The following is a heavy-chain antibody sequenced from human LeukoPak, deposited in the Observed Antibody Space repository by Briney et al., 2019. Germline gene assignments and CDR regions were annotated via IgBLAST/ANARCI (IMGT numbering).Heavy chain of an antibody. J-gene: IGHJ4*02. D-gene: IGHD3-22*01. Sequence: GGSLRLSCAASGFNFTNYNMNWVRQAPGKGLEWVSSIHSSSGSIYYADSLKGRFTISRDNSKNTLYLQMNSLRAEDTAVYYCAYDSSGYYYTPGDYWGQGTLVTVSS. CDR1: GFNFTNYN. CDR2: IHSSSGSI. V-gene: IGHV3-21*01. CDR3: AYDSSGYYYTPGDY.